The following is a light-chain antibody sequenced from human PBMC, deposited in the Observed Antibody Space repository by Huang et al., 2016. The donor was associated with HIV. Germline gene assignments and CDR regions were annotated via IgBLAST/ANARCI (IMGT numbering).Light chain of an antibody. V-gene: IGKV1-33*01. CDR3: QQYNNLPT. J-gene: IGKJ3*01. Sequence: DIQMTQSPSSLSASVGDRVPITCQASQDISNYLNWYQKKPGKAPKVLVYDESNLETGVPSRFSGSGSGTDFTFTINSLQPEDIATYYCQQYNNLPTFGPGTKVHIK. CDR1: QDISNY. CDR2: DES.